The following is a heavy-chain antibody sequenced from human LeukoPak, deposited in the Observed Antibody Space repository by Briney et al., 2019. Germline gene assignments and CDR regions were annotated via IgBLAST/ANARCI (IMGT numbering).Heavy chain of an antibody. CDR1: GYSISSGYY. D-gene: IGHD6-13*01. J-gene: IGHJ4*02. CDR3: ARVQLVPAPGFDY. V-gene: IGHV4-38-2*02. CDR2: IYHSGST. Sequence: TSETLSLTCTVSGYSISSGYYWGWIRQPPGKGLEWIGSIYHSGSTYYNPSLKSRVTISVDTSKNQFSLKLSSVTAADTAVYYCARVQLVPAPGFDYWGQGTLVTVSS.